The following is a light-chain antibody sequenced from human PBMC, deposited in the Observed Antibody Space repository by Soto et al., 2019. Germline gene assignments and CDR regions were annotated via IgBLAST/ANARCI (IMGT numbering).Light chain of an antibody. CDR3: QQYNSYWT. CDR2: KAS. V-gene: IGKV1-5*03. J-gene: IGKJ1*01. CDR1: HSISTW. Sequence: DIQMTQSPSTLSASVGDRVTITCRASHSISTWLAWYQQKPGKAPKLLIYKASSLESGVPSRFSGSGSGTEFTLPISSLQPDDFATYYCQQYNSYWTFGQGTKVEIK.